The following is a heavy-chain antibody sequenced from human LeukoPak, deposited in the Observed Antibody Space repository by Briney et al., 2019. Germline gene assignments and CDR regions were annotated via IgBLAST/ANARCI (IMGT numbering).Heavy chain of an antibody. J-gene: IGHJ5*02. Sequence: PSETLSLTCTVSGGSISSYYWSWIRQPPGKGLEWIGYIYYSGSTNYNPSLKSRVTISVDTSKNQFSLKLSSVTAADTAVYYCAAGVVVTASRGDWFDPWGQGTLVTVSS. CDR1: GGSISSYY. CDR2: IYYSGST. D-gene: IGHD2-21*02. CDR3: AAGVVVTASRGDWFDP. V-gene: IGHV4-59*01.